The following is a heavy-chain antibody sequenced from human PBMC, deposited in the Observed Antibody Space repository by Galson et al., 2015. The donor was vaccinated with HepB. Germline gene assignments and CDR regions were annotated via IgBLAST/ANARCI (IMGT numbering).Heavy chain of an antibody. CDR3: AKPRTTYCGGDCYSSGFDY. CDR1: GFTFSSYA. J-gene: IGHJ4*02. Sequence: SLRLSCAASGFTFSSYAMSWVRQAPGKGLEWVSAISGSGGSTYYADSVKGRFTISRDNSKNTLYLQMNSLRAEDTAVYYCAKPRTTYCGGDCYSSGFDYWGQGTLDTVSS. V-gene: IGHV3-23*01. D-gene: IGHD2-21*01. CDR2: ISGSGGST.